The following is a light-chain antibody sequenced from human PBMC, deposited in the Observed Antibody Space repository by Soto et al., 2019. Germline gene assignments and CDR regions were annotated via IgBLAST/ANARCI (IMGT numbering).Light chain of an antibody. V-gene: IGKV1-5*03. CDR3: QQSFT. CDR2: KAS. Sequence: DIQMTQSPSTLSASVGDRVTITCRASQSISSWLAWYQQKPGKAPKLLIYKASSLESGGPSRFRGSGSGTDFTLTLSSLQPDDFATYYCQQSFTFGPGTKVDI. J-gene: IGKJ3*01. CDR1: QSISSW.